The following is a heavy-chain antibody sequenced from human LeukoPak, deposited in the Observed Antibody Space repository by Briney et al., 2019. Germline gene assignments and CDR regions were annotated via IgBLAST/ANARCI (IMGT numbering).Heavy chain of an antibody. J-gene: IGHJ4*02. V-gene: IGHV1-8*01. Sequence: GASVKVSCKASGYTFTSHDINWVRQASGQGLEWMGYINPDSGDAGYAREFQGRLTVTRDSSITTAYMELDSLTAADTAVYYCTRGWDHWGLGTLVTVSS. CDR2: INPDSGDA. CDR1: GYTFTSHD. CDR3: TRGWDH.